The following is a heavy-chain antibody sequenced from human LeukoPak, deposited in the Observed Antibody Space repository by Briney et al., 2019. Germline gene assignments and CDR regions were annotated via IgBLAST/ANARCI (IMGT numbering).Heavy chain of an antibody. CDR2: IYYSGGT. CDR3: VRLFDYDDTTNDAFDI. V-gene: IGHV4-59*11. J-gene: IGHJ3*02. D-gene: IGHD4-17*01. CDR1: GGSISGHL. Sequence: SETLSLTCTVSGGSISGHLWSWIRQPPGKGLEWIGFIYYSGGTNYNPSLKSRVTISLDTSKNHFVLRLSSVTAADTAVYYCVRLFDYDDTTNDAFDIWGQGTMVTVSS.